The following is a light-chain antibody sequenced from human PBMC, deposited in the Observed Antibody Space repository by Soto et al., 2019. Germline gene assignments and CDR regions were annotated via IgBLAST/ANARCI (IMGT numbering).Light chain of an antibody. CDR2: DAS. Sequence: EIVLTQSPATLSLSPGERATLSCGASQTVSSSYLAWYHQKPGLAPRLLIYDASNRAAAIPARFSGSGSGTDFTLTISSLEPEDFAVYYCQHRANWPITFGQGTRLEIK. CDR3: QHRANWPIT. J-gene: IGKJ5*01. V-gene: IGKV3D-20*02. CDR1: QTVSSSY.